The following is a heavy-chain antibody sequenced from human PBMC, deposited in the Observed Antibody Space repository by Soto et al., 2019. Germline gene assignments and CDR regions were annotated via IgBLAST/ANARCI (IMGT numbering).Heavy chain of an antibody. Sequence: PGGSPRLSCAASGFTFSNYYMSWVRQAPGKGLEWVANIKYDGSEKYYVDSVKGRFTISRDNAKNSLYLQMNILRAEDTAMYYCATGDITGTTRRLFDYWGPGALVNLSS. J-gene: IGHJ4*02. CDR3: ATGDITGTTRRLFDY. CDR2: IKYDGSEK. D-gene: IGHD1-7*01. CDR1: GFTFSNYY. V-gene: IGHV3-7*05.